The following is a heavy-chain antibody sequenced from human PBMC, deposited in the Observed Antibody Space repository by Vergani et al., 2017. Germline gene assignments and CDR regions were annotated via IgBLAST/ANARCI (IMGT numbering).Heavy chain of an antibody. Sequence: QVQLQESGPGLVKPSETLSLTCTVSGGSISSYYWSWIRQPPGKGLEWIGYIYHSGSTNYNPSLKSRVTISVDTSKNQFSLKLSSVTAADTAVYYCARDESGGFDYWGQGTLVTVSS. CDR1: GGSISSYY. D-gene: IGHD3-10*01. J-gene: IGHJ4*02. V-gene: IGHV4-59*01. CDR2: IYHSGST. CDR3: ARDESGGFDY.